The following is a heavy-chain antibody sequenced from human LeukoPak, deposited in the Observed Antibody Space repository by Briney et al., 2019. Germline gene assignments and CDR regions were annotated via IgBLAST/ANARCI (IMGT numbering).Heavy chain of an antibody. CDR3: ARGCSSGWYNWFAP. Sequence: SETLSLTCTVSGGSISSYYWSWIRQPPGKGLEWIGYIYYSGSTNYNPSLKSRVTISVDTSKNQFSLKLSSVTAADTPVYYCARGCSSGWYNWFAPWGQGTLVTVSS. J-gene: IGHJ5*02. CDR1: GGSISSYY. D-gene: IGHD6-19*01. CDR2: IYYSGST. V-gene: IGHV4-59*08.